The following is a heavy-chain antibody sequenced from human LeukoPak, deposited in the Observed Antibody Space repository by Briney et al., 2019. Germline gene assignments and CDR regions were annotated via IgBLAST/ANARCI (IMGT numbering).Heavy chain of an antibody. Sequence: RPGRSLRLSCAASGFTFSSYAMPWVRQAPGKGLEWVAVIWYDGSNKYYADSVKGRFTISRDNSKNTLYLQMNSLRAEDTAVYYCARESYGGNVGDAFDIWGQGTMVTVSS. J-gene: IGHJ3*02. CDR2: IWYDGSNK. D-gene: IGHD4-23*01. CDR3: ARESYGGNVGDAFDI. CDR1: GFTFSSYA. V-gene: IGHV3-33*08.